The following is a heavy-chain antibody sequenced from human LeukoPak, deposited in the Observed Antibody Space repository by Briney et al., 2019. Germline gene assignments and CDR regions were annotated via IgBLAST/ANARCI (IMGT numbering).Heavy chain of an antibody. J-gene: IGHJ4*02. V-gene: IGHV3-23*01. CDR3: ARGPSHSSCYYYYFDY. D-gene: IGHD3-22*01. CDR2: ISGSGGGT. Sequence: GGSLRLSCAASGFTFSSYAMSWVRQAPGKGLEWVSAISGSGGGTYYADSVKGRFTISRDNAQNSLYLQMNSLRAEDTAVYYCARGPSHSSCYYYYFDYWGQGTLVTVSS. CDR1: GFTFSSYA.